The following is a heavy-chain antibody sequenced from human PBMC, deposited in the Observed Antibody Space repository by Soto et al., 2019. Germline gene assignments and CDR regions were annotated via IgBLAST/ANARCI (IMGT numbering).Heavy chain of an antibody. CDR1: GYTFTSYA. V-gene: IGHV1-3*01. CDR3: ASRGVSINIAVAGTSAFDI. D-gene: IGHD6-19*01. J-gene: IGHJ3*02. Sequence: ASVKVSCKASGYTFTSYAMHWVRQAPGQRLEWMGWINAGNGNTKYSQKFQGRVTITRDTSASTAYMELSSLRSEDTAVYYCASRGVSINIAVAGTSAFDIWGQGTMVTVSS. CDR2: INAGNGNT.